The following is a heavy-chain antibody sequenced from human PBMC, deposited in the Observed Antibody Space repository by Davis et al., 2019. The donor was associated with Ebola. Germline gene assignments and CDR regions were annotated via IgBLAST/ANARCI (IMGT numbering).Heavy chain of an antibody. CDR1: GGTFSGSA. D-gene: IGHD6-6*01. J-gene: IGHJ4*02. CDR2: IRSKANSYAT. CDR3: TSSYASSSGDY. Sequence: PGGSLRLSCEASGGTFSGSAMHWVRQASGKGLEWVGRIRSKANSYATAYAASVKGRFTISRDDSRNTAYLQMNSLKTEDTAVYYCTSSYASSSGDYWGQGTLVTVSS. V-gene: IGHV3-73*01.